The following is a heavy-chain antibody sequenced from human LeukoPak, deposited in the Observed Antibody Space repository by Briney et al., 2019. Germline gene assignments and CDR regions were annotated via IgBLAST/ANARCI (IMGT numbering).Heavy chain of an antibody. D-gene: IGHD1-14*01. V-gene: IGHV3-23*01. Sequence: PGGSLRLSCAASGFTFSSYAMSWVRQAPGKGLEWVSAISGSGGSTYYADSVKGRCTISRENSKNTLYLQMNSLRAEDTAVYYCAKDPEEIRGYFDYWGQGTLVTVSS. CDR3: AKDPEEIRGYFDY. CDR2: ISGSGGST. CDR1: GFTFSSYA. J-gene: IGHJ4*02.